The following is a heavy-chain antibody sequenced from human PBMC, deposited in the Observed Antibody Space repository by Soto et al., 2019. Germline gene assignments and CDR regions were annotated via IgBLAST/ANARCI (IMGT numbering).Heavy chain of an antibody. CDR2: IYYTGST. Sequence: QVQLQESGPGLVKPSQTLSLTCTVSGVSISNDVYYWTWIRQYPGKGLEWVGYIYYTGSTYYNPSLTSRVMMSVDTSKNQFPLKLSSVTAADTAVYYCARQEYGDYVFLDYWGQGTLVTVSS. V-gene: IGHV4-31*03. D-gene: IGHD4-17*01. J-gene: IGHJ4*02. CDR1: GVSISNDVYY. CDR3: ARQEYGDYVFLDY.